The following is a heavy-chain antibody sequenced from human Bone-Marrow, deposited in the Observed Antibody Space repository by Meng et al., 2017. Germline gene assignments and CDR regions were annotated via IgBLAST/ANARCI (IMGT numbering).Heavy chain of an antibody. CDR3: AREVPEYYYDSSGYYSGAFDI. J-gene: IGHJ3*02. D-gene: IGHD3-22*01. Sequence: GSLRLSCEGSGFTFSNAYMTWVRQVPGKGLEWIGYIYYSGSTNYNPSLKSRVTISVDTSKNQFSLKLSSVTAADTAVYYCAREVPEYYYDSSGYYSGAFDIWGQGTMVTVSS. CDR2: IYYSGST. CDR1: GFTFSNAY. V-gene: IGHV4-59*01.